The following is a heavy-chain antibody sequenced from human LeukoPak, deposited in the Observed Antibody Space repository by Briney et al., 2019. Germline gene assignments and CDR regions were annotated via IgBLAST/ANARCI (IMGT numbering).Heavy chain of an antibody. CDR2: ISYDGSNK. CDR3: ARGASYGSGTAIDVPFDY. J-gene: IGHJ4*02. CDR1: GFTFSSYA. Sequence: GRSLRLSCAASGFTFSSYAMHWVRQAPGKGLEWVAVISYDGSNKYYADSVKGRFTISRDNSKNTLYLQMNSLRAEDTAVYYCARGASYGSGTAIDVPFDYWGQGTLVTVSS. D-gene: IGHD3-10*01. V-gene: IGHV3-30*04.